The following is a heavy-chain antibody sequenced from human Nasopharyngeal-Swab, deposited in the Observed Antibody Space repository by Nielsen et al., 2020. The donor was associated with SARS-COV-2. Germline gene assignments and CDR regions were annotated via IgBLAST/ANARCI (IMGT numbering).Heavy chain of an antibody. Sequence: GESLKISCAASGFTVSSNYMSWVRQAPGKGLEWVSVIYSGGSTCYADSVKGRFTISRDNSKNTLYLQMNSLRAEDTAVYYCARDLAYIVATGGFDYWGQGTLVTVSS. CDR1: GFTVSSNY. CDR2: IYSGGST. CDR3: ARDLAYIVATGGFDY. D-gene: IGHD5-12*01. V-gene: IGHV3-53*01. J-gene: IGHJ4*02.